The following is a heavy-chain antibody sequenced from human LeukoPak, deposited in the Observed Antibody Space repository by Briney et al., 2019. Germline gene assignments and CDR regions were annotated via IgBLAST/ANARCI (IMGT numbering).Heavy chain of an antibody. CDR2: ISSSGSTI. D-gene: IGHD5-18*01. Sequence: GGSLRLSCAASGFTFSDYYMSWIRQAPGKGLEWVSYISSSGSTIYYADSAKGRFTISRDNAKNSLYLQMNSLRAEDTAVYYCATRVDTAMKDAFDIWGQGTMVTVSS. CDR3: ATRVDTAMKDAFDI. J-gene: IGHJ3*02. V-gene: IGHV3-11*04. CDR1: GFTFSDYY.